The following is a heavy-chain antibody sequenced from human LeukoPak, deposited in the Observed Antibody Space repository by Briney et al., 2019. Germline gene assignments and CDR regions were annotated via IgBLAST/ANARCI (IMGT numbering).Heavy chain of an antibody. D-gene: IGHD6-25*01. CDR3: ARGPPWYFDL. CDR1: GFTFSSYW. Sequence: GSLKLSCAASGFTFSSYWMHWVRQAPGKGLVWVSRINGDGSSTAYADSVKGRFTISRDNAKNTLYLQMNSLTGEDTAVYYCARGPPWYFDLWGRGTLVTVSS. CDR2: INGDGSST. V-gene: IGHV3-74*01. J-gene: IGHJ2*01.